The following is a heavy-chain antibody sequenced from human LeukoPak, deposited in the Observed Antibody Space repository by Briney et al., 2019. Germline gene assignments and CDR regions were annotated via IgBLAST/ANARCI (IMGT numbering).Heavy chain of an antibody. CDR2: IYYTGTI. D-gene: IGHD4-23*01. CDR1: GGSLSSSSFY. V-gene: IGHV4-39*07. J-gene: IGHJ4*02. Sequence: SETLSLTCAVSGGSLSSSSFYWGWIRQSPGKGLEWIASIYYTGTIHYNPSLKSRVTMSLDTSKNQFSLKLSSVTAADTAVYYCARDPNLGGNSDRLLIDWGQGTLVTVSS. CDR3: ARDPNLGGNSDRLLID.